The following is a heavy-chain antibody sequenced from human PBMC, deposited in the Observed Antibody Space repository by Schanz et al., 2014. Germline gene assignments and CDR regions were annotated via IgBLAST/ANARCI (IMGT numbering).Heavy chain of an antibody. CDR3: AKDPSHGDYDYYFDY. J-gene: IGHJ4*02. D-gene: IGHD3-22*01. CDR2: LSGSGGST. CDR1: GFTFSSYA. Sequence: VQLVESGGGVVQPGRSLRLSCAASGFTFSSYAMSWVRQAPGKGLEWVSALSGSGGSTYYADSVKGRFTISRDNSKNTLYLQMNSLRAEDTAVYYCAKDPSHGDYDYYFDYWGQGPLVTVSS. V-gene: IGHV3-23*04.